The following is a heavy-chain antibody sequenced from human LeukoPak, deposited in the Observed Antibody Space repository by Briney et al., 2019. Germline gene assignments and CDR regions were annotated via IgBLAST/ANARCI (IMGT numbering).Heavy chain of an antibody. D-gene: IGHD3-10*01. Sequence: PSETLSLTCAVSGTSISLSNWWTWVRQPPGQGLEWIGEIYHSGTTNYNPSLKSRVTISLDESRNQFSLNLNSVSAADTAVYYCARSYFGSGTFNGFDYWGQGTLVTVSS. J-gene: IGHJ4*02. CDR3: ARSYFGSGTFNGFDY. CDR1: GTSISLSNW. V-gene: IGHV4-4*02. CDR2: IYHSGTT.